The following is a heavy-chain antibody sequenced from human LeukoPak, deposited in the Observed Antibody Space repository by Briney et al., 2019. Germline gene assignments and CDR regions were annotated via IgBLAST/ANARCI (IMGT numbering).Heavy chain of an antibody. Sequence: SETLSLTYTVSGYSISSGYYWGWIRQPPGKGLEWIGSIYHSGSTYYNPSLKSRVTISVDTSKNQFSLKLSSVTAADTAVYYCASGRGVLVAGTEGYYFDYGGQGTLVTVSS. CDR1: GYSISSGYY. J-gene: IGHJ4*02. CDR2: IYHSGST. CDR3: ASGRGVLVAGTEGYYFDY. V-gene: IGHV4-38-2*02. D-gene: IGHD6-19*01.